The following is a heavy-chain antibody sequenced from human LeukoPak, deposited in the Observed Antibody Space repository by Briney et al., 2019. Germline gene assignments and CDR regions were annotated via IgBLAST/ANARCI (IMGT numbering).Heavy chain of an antibody. CDR1: GGSFSGYY. D-gene: IGHD2-2*01. J-gene: IGHJ3*02. CDR2: INHSGST. CDR3: ARGVGVVVVPAAILSAFDI. V-gene: IGHV4-34*01. Sequence: SETLSLTCAVYGGSFSGYYWSWIRQPPGKGLEWIGEINHSGSTNYNPSLKGRVTISVGTSKNQFSLKLSSVTAADTAVYYCARGVGVVVVPAAILSAFDIWGQGTMVTVSS.